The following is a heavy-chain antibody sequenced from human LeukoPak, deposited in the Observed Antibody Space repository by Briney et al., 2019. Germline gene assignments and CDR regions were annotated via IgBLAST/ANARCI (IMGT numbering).Heavy chain of an antibody. CDR2: ISAYNGNT. Sequence: PSVKVSCKASGYTFTSYGISWVRQAPGQGLEWMGWISAYNGNTNYAQKLQGRVTMTTDTSTSTAYMELRSLRSDDTAVYYCARDGSGDSSGWYGRSYNWFDPWGQGTLVTVSS. D-gene: IGHD6-19*01. CDR1: GYTFTSYG. CDR3: ARDGSGDSSGWYGRSYNWFDP. J-gene: IGHJ5*02. V-gene: IGHV1-18*01.